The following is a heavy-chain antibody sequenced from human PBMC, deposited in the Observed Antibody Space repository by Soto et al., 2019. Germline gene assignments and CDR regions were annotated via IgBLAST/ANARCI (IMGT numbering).Heavy chain of an antibody. CDR3: GRGYCTSTTCEDYYVMDV. CDR1: GGTFREYA. CDR2: SIPIFGTI. V-gene: IGHV1-69*06. D-gene: IGHD2-2*01. J-gene: IGHJ6*02. Sequence: QVQLVQSGAEVKKPGSAVKVSCKTSGGTFREYAISWVRQAPGQGLEWLGGSIPIFGTINYAQNFQGRVTISADKSTSTAYMELRSLRSGATAVYYCGRGYCTSTTCEDYYVMDVWGQGTTVTVSS.